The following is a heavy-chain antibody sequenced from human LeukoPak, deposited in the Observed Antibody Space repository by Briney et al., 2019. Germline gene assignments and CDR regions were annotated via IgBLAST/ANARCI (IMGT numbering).Heavy chain of an antibody. CDR1: GFTFSSYG. CDR3: ARLGYCSSTSCPIDY. V-gene: IGHV3-30*03. D-gene: IGHD2-2*01. J-gene: IGHJ4*02. CDR2: ISYDGSNK. Sequence: GRSLRLSCAASGFTFSSYGMHWVRQAPGKGLEWVAVISYDGSNKYYADSVKGRFTISRGNSKNTLYLQMNSLKASDTAMYYCARLGYCSSTSCPIDYWGQGTLVTVSS.